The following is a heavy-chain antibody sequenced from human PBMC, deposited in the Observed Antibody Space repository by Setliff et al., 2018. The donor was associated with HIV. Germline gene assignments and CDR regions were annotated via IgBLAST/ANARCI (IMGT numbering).Heavy chain of an antibody. V-gene: IGHV4-34*01. D-gene: IGHD2-15*01. CDR1: GGSFNGYY. CDR2: INHSGST. J-gene: IGHJ1*01. CDR3: AGAGRAGSGPKYFQH. Sequence: SETLSLTCPVYGGSFNGYYWSWIRQPPGKGLEVIGEINHSGSTNYNPSLKSRVTMAVDKSKNQFSLRLSCVTAAATAVYYCAGAGRAGSGPKYFQHWGQGTLVTVSS.